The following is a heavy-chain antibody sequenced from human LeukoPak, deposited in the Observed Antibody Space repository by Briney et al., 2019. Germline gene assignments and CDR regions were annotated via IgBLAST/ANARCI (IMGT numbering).Heavy chain of an antibody. CDR2: IFDVGSIK. D-gene: IGHD2-15*01. J-gene: IGHJ3*02. CDR3: ARGAYCSGGRCPGAFDI. CDR1: GFTFSTYA. V-gene: IGHV3-33*01. Sequence: GRALRLSCAASGFTFSTYAMYWVRQAPGKGLEWVTVIFDVGSIKYYADSVKGRFTISRDNSKNTLYLQMNSLRADDTAVYYCARGAYCSGGRCPGAFDIWGQGTMVTVSP.